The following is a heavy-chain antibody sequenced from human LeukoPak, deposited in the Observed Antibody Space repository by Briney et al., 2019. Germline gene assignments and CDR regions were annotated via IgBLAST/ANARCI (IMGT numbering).Heavy chain of an antibody. CDR1: GFTFTNYG. Sequence: GRSLRLSCAASGFTFTNYGVHWGRQAPGKGLEWVAVIWYDGSNKYYVDSVKGRFTISRDNSKNTVYLQMNSLRGEDAAMYYCARDHNSYCSGYGCSYGMNVWGQGTTVIVSS. J-gene: IGHJ6*02. D-gene: IGHD2-15*01. CDR3: ARDHNSYCSGYGCSYGMNV. V-gene: IGHV3-33*01. CDR2: IWYDGSNK.